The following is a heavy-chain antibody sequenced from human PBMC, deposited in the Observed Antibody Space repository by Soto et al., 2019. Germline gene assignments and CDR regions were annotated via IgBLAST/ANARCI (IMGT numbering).Heavy chain of an antibody. CDR2: IYPSDSTT. CDR3: ARHGFYGDYSSNYFDP. V-gene: IGHV5-51*01. Sequence: PGESMKIWYEGSGDRFTNYWIAWVRQMPGKGLEYIGIIYPSDSTTRYSPSFQGQVTISADKSISTAYLQWSSLMASDTAIYYCARHGFYGDYSSNYFDPWGQGTLVTVSS. D-gene: IGHD4-17*01. CDR1: GDRFTNYW. J-gene: IGHJ5*02.